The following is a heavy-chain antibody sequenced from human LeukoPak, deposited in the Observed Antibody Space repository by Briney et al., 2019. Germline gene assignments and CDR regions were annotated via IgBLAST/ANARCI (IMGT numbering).Heavy chain of an antibody. CDR3: AKDHRAIGDWYFDL. V-gene: IGHV3-9*01. CDR2: ISWNSGSI. Sequence: GGSLRLSCAASGFTFDDYAMHWVRQAPGKGLEWVSGISWNSGSIGYADSVKGRFTISRDNAKNSLYLQMNSLRAEGTALYYCAKDHRAIGDWYFDLWGRGTLVTVSS. CDR1: GFTFDDYA. D-gene: IGHD3-16*02. J-gene: IGHJ2*01.